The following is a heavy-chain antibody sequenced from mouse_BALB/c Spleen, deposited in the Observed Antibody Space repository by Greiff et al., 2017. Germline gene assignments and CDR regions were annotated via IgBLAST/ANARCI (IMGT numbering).Heavy chain of an antibody. Sequence: QVQLQQSGPGLVQPSQSLSITCTVSGFSLTSYGVHWVRQSPGKGLEWLGVIWSGGSTDYNAAFISRLSISKDNSKSQVFFKMNSLQANDTAIYYCARGGLLRGYFDVWGAGTTVTVSS. CDR3: ARGGLLRGYFDV. CDR2: IWSGGST. CDR1: GFSLTSYG. D-gene: IGHD1-1*01. V-gene: IGHV2-2*02. J-gene: IGHJ1*01.